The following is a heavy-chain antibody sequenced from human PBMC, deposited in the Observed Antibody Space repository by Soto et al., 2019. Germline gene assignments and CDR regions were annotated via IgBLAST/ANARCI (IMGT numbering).Heavy chain of an antibody. CDR2: ISAYNGNT. J-gene: IGHJ3*02. CDR3: AREGLVGIVATSDAFDI. D-gene: IGHD5-12*01. CDR1: GYTFTSYG. V-gene: IGHV1-18*01. Sequence: QVPLVQSGAEVKKPGASVKVSCKASGYTFTSYGISWVRQAPGQGLEWMGWISAYNGNTNYAQKLQGRVTMTTDTSASTAYMELRSLRSDDTAVYYCAREGLVGIVATSDAFDIWGQGTMVTVSS.